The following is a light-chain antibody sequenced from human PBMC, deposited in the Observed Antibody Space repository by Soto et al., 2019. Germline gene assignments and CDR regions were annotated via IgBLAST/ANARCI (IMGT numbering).Light chain of an antibody. J-gene: IGKJ4*01. CDR2: GAF. CDR1: PSVTNF. V-gene: IGKV3D-15*01. CDR3: KKYGNSPRS. Sequence: ELVMTQSPATMSVSPEARATLSCRASPSVTNFLAWYQQKPGQAPRLLIYGAFNRATGIPARFSGSGSGTDFTLTISSLEPEESAVYYCKKYGNSPRSVGGGNKVAIK.